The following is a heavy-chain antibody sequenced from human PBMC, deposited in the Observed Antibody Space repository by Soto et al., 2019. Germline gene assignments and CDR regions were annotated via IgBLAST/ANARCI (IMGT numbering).Heavy chain of an antibody. Sequence: PSETLSHTCTVSGGSISSGDYYWCWIRQPPGKGLEWIGYIYYSGNTYYNPSLKSRVTISVDTSKNQFSLKLNSVTAADTAVYYCARDTNGWSYFDYWGQGTLVT. CDR3: ARDTNGWSYFDY. CDR1: GGSISSGDYY. CDR2: IYYSGNT. V-gene: IGHV4-30-4*01. J-gene: IGHJ4*02. D-gene: IGHD6-19*01.